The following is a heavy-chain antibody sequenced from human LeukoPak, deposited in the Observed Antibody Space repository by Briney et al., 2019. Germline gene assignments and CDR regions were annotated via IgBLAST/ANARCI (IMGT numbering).Heavy chain of an antibody. CDR3: ARDGDFRSGYSSLNMDV. CDR1: GFTFSSYS. Sequence: PGGSLRLSCAASGFTFSSYSMNWVRQAPGKGLEWVSYISSSSSTIYYADSVKGRFTISRDNAKNSLYLQMNSLRAEDTAVYYCARDGDFRSGYSSLNMDVWGKGTTVTVSS. J-gene: IGHJ6*03. CDR2: ISSSSSTI. D-gene: IGHD3-3*01. V-gene: IGHV3-48*01.